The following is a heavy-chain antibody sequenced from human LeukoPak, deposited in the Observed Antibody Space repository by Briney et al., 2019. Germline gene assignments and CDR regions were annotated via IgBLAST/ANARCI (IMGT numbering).Heavy chain of an antibody. D-gene: IGHD2-2*02. CDR1: GFTFSSYA. CDR3: AKDGYCSSTCCYKRGAGAFDI. Sequence: GGSLRLSCAASGFTFSSYAMSWVRQAPGKGLEWVSAISGSGGSTYYADSVKGRFTISRDNSKNTLYLQMNSLRAEDTAVYYCAKDGYCSSTCCYKRGAGAFDIWGQGTMVTVSS. V-gene: IGHV3-23*01. CDR2: ISGSGGST. J-gene: IGHJ3*02.